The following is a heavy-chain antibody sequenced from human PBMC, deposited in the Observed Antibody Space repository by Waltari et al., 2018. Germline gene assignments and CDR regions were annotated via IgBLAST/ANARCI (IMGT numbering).Heavy chain of an antibody. V-gene: IGHV1-2*06. Sequence: QVQLVQSGAEVRKPGASVKVSCKTSGYTFTDSYIHWVRQAPGQGLEWMGRMNHNKNYPSYEQKFQGRVTMTRDTSITTAYMELSSLTSDDTALYYCVTQRPWEDYWGQGTRVTVSP. CDR2: MNHNKNYP. D-gene: IGHD1-26*01. J-gene: IGHJ4*02. CDR1: GYTFTDSY. CDR3: VTQRPWEDY.